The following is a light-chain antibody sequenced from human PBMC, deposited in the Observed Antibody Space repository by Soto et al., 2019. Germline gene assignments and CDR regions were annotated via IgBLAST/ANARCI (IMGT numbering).Light chain of an antibody. CDR1: QDIRNY. CDR2: DAS. J-gene: IGKJ2*01. V-gene: IGKV1-33*01. CDR3: QQYDTLPPYT. Sequence: DVPMTQSPSSLSASVGDRVTITCRASQDIRNYLNWYQQKPGKAPKLLIYDASHLEPGVPSRFSGTGLGTDFTFTISSLQPEDIATYYCQQYDTLPPYTFGQGTKLEIK.